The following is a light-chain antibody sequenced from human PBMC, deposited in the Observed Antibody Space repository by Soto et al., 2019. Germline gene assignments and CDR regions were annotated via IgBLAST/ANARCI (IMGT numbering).Light chain of an antibody. J-gene: IGLJ2*01. Sequence: QSALTHPASVSGSPGQSITISCTGTSSDVGGYNYVSWYQQHPGKAPKLMIYEVSNRPSGVSNRFSGSKSGNTASLTISGFQAEDEADYYCCSYTSSSTLSVVFGGGTKLTVL. CDR2: EVS. CDR1: SSDVGGYNY. V-gene: IGLV2-14*01. CDR3: CSYTSSSTLSVV.